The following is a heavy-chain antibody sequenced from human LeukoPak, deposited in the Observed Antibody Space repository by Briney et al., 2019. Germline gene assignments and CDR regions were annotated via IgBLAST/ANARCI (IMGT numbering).Heavy chain of an antibody. D-gene: IGHD4-17*01. CDR3: AILLLQDGDAH. CDR2: IYYSGST. Sequence: PSETLSLTCTVSGGSISSFYCSWIRQPPGKGLEGIGYIYYSGSTNYNPSLKSRVTISVDTSKNQFSLRLTSVTAADTAIYYCAILLLQDGDAHWGQGILVTVSS. V-gene: IGHV4-59*12. CDR1: GGSISSFY. J-gene: IGHJ4*02.